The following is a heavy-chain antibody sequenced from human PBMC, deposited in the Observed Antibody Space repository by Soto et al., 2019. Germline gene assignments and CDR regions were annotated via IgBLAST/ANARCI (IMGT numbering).Heavy chain of an antibody. CDR2: IFSNDEK. CDR3: ARRLYNTGRTYFKC. D-gene: IGHD1-20*01. V-gene: IGHV2-26*01. Sequence: SGTTLVNPTETLTLTCTVSGFSLNNPKMGVSWIRQPPGKALEWPADIFSNDEKTYGTSLKSRLTISKDTSKSQVVLTMANMDPVDTAAYYCARRLYNTGRTYFKCWGQGTMVIVS. J-gene: IGHJ4*02. CDR1: GFSLNNPKMG.